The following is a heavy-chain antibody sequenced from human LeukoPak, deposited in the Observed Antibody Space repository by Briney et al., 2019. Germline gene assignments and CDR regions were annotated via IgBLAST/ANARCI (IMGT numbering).Heavy chain of an antibody. J-gene: IGHJ4*02. CDR2: INPSGGST. CDR1: GYTFTSYY. D-gene: IGHD1-26*01. CDR3: ARDRGIVGATAIDY. V-gene: IGHV1-46*01. Sequence: ASVKVSCKASGYTFTSYYMHWVRQAPGQGLEWMGIINPSGGSTSYAQKLQGRVTMTTDTSTSTAYMELRSLRSDDTAVYYCARDRGIVGATAIDYWGQGTLVTVSS.